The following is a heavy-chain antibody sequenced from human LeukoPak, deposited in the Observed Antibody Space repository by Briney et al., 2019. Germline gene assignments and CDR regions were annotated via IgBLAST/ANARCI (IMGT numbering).Heavy chain of an antibody. V-gene: IGHV3-11*06. J-gene: IGHJ5*02. D-gene: IGHD3-10*01. Sequence: PGGSLRLSCAASGFTFSDYYMSWIRQAPGKGLEWVSYISSSSSYTNYADSVKGRFTISRDNAKNSLYLQMNSLRAEATAVYYCARCHHPVLLWFGELLEGGWFDPWGQGTLVTVSS. CDR2: ISSSSSYT. CDR3: ARCHHPVLLWFGELLEGGWFDP. CDR1: GFTFSDYY.